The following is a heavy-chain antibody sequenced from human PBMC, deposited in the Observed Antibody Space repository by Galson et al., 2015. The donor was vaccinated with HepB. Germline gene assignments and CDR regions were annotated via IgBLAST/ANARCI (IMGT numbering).Heavy chain of an antibody. V-gene: IGHV3-64D*06. Sequence: SLRLSCAASGFTFSSYAMHWVRQAPGKGLEYVSAISSNGGSTYYADSVKGRFTISRDNSKNTLYLQMSSLRAEDTAVYYCVITTLSHYYYYGMDVWGQGTTVTVSS. CDR1: GFTFSSYA. CDR3: VITTLSHYYYYGMDV. D-gene: IGHD1-1*01. J-gene: IGHJ6*02. CDR2: ISSNGGST.